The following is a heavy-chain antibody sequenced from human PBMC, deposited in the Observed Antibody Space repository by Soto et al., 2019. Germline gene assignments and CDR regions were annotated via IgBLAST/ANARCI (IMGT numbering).Heavy chain of an antibody. J-gene: IGHJ4*02. Sequence: SETLSLTCTVSGGSISNGDYYWTWIRQHPGKGLEWIGYIYYSGSTYYNPSLKSRVTISVDTSKNQFSLKLSSVTAADTAVYYCARDRGYHDSSGYYKERYYFDYWGQGTLVTVSS. D-gene: IGHD3-22*01. V-gene: IGHV4-31*03. CDR2: IYYSGST. CDR1: GGSISNGDYY. CDR3: ARDRGYHDSSGYYKERYYFDY.